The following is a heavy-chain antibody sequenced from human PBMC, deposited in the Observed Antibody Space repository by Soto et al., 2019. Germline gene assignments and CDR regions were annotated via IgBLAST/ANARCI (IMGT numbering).Heavy chain of an antibody. CDR2: ISAYNGNT. J-gene: IGHJ4*02. Sequence: ASVKVSSTTSGYAFTSYGITWVRQAPGQGLEWMGCISAYNGNTDCAQKLQDRVTMTTDTSTSTAYMELRSPRSDDTAVYYCARDSGSYYYYWGQGTLVTVSS. CDR1: GYAFTSYG. D-gene: IGHD1-26*01. V-gene: IGHV1-18*01. CDR3: ARDSGSYYYY.